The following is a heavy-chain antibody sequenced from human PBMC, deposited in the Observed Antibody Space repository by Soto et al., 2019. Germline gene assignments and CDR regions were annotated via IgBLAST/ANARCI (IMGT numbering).Heavy chain of an antibody. CDR1: GDSFSSDDYY. J-gene: IGHJ5*02. CDR2: ISYRVDT. D-gene: IGHD3-3*01. CDR3: ATRITVFGLLIPPFDP. Sequence: SETLSLTCTVSGDSFSSDDYYWSWIRQPPGKGLEWIGYISYRVDTYYSPSLKSRVTMSIDTSKNQFSLNVSSVTAADTAIYYCATRITVFGLLIPPFDPWGQGTQVTVSS. V-gene: IGHV4-30-4*02.